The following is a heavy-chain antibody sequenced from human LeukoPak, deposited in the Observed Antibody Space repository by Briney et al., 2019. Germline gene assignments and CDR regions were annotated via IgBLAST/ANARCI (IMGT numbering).Heavy chain of an antibody. Sequence: GGSLRLSCAASGFTFSSYSMNWVRQAPGRGLEWVSSISSSSSYIYYADSVKGRFTISRDNAKNSLYLQMNSLRAEDTAVYYCARDHFQFHNDYWGQGTLVTVSS. J-gene: IGHJ4*02. CDR2: ISSSSSYI. CDR1: GFTFSSYS. V-gene: IGHV3-21*01. CDR3: ARDHFQFHNDY.